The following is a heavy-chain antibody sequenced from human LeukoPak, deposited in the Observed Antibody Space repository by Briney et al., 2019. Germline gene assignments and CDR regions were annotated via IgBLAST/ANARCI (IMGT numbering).Heavy chain of an antibody. CDR2: ISYDGSNK. D-gene: IGHD6-13*01. CDR3: ARDLHPSCIAAAD. J-gene: IGHJ4*02. V-gene: IGHV3-30-3*01. CDR1: GFTFSSYA. Sequence: GGSLRLSCAASGFTFSSYAMHWVRQAPGKGLEWVAVISYDGSNKYYADSVKGRFTISRDNSKNTLYLQMNSLRAEDTAVYYCARDLHPSCIAAADWGQGTLVTVSS.